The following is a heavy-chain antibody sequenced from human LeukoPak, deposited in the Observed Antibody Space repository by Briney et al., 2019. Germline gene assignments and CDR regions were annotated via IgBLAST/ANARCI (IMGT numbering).Heavy chain of an antibody. J-gene: IGHJ3*02. V-gene: IGHV2-5*02. CDR2: IYWDDDS. D-gene: IGHD5-18*01. CDR3: AHSQVFSYGSFHDAYDI. CDR1: GVSLSTRGVG. Sequence: SGPTLVNPTPTLTLTFSLSGVSLSTRGVGVGRIRQPPGKALEWLALIYWDDDSRYSPSLKCRLTIAKDTSKNQVVLTLTNMDSVDTATYYCAHSQVFSYGSFHDAYDIWGLGMLVTVSS.